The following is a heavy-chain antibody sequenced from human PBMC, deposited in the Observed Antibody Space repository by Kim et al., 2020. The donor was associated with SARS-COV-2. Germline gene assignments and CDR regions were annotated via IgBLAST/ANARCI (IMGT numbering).Heavy chain of an antibody. Sequence: ASVKVSCKASGYTFSAYYIHWVRQAPGQGLEWMGRINPTSGDTNYAQKFQGRVTMTRDTSITTAYMELRRLTSDDTAVYYCARDSAMDVWGHGTTVPVSS. CDR1: GYTFSAYY. CDR2: INPTSGDT. CDR3: ARDSAMDV. V-gene: IGHV1-2*06. J-gene: IGHJ6*02. D-gene: IGHD6-25*01.